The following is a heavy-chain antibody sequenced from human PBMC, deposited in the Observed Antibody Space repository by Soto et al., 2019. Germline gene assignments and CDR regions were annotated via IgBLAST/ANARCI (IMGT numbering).Heavy chain of an antibody. Sequence: QLQLQESGSGLVKPSQTLSLTCAVSGGSISSGGYSWSWIRQPPGKGLEWIGYIYHSGSTYYNPSLKSRVTISVDRSKNQFSLKLSSETAADTAVYYCARYTAMVRFFDYWGQGTLVTVSS. CDR3: ARYTAMVRFFDY. CDR1: GGSISSGGYS. V-gene: IGHV4-30-2*01. CDR2: IYHSGST. J-gene: IGHJ4*02. D-gene: IGHD5-18*01.